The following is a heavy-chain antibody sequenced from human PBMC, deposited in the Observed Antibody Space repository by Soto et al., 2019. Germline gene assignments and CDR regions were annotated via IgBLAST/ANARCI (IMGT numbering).Heavy chain of an antibody. CDR3: ARAPYSGYFDY. D-gene: IGHD1-26*01. CDR1: GGSFSGYY. Sequence: SETLSLTCAVYGGSFSGYYWSWIRQPPGKGLEWIGEINHSGSTNYNPSLKSRVTISVDTSKNQFSLKLCSVTAADTAVYYCARAPYSGYFDYWGQGTLVTVSS. CDR2: INHSGST. J-gene: IGHJ4*02. V-gene: IGHV4-34*01.